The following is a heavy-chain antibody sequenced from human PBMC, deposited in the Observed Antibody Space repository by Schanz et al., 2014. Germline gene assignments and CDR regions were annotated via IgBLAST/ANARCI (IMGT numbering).Heavy chain of an antibody. Sequence: QVQLQQWGAGLLKASETLSLTCAVYGGSSSDCYWSWIRQPPGKGLEWIGEINHSGGTNYNPTLKSRVTISVDTSRNQFSLKLSSVTAADTAVYYCARTFRCGGGECSTWADWGQGTLVTVSS. CDR3: ARTFRCGGGECSTWAD. V-gene: IGHV4-34*01. CDR2: INHSGGT. J-gene: IGHJ4*02. CDR1: GGSSSDCY. D-gene: IGHD2-21*01.